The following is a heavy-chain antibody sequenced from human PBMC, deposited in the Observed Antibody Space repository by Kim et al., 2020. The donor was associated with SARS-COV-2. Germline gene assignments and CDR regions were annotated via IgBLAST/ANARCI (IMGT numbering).Heavy chain of an antibody. CDR3: AGVRGWYGKSYYFDY. Sequence: QTIQGRVTMTTDTSTSTAYMELRSLRSDDTAVYYCAGVRGWYGKSYYFDYWGQGTLVTVSS. V-gene: IGHV1-18*01. J-gene: IGHJ4*02. D-gene: IGHD6-19*01.